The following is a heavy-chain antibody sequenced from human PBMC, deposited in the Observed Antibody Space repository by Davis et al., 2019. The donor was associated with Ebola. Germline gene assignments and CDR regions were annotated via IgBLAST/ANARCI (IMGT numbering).Heavy chain of an antibody. CDR2: IPYDGTNK. J-gene: IGHJ4*02. CDR1: GFFFSTSP. CDR3: ARSSMRTTSFDD. V-gene: IGHV3-30*04. D-gene: IGHD1-7*01. Sequence: PGGSLRLSCAASGFFFSTSPMHWVRQAPGKGLEWVAVIPYDGTNKYYADSVRGRFTVSRDNSKNTLFLQMNSLRAEDTAVYYCARSSMRTTSFDDWGQGTLVIVSS.